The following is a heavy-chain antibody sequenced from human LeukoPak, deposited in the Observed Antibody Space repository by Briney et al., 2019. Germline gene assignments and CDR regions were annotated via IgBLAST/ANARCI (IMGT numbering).Heavy chain of an antibody. CDR3: AGFTMVRGVFAFDI. CDR2: TSYDGSNK. V-gene: IGHV3-30*04. D-gene: IGHD3-10*01. J-gene: IGHJ3*02. Sequence: GSLRLSCAASGFTFSSYAMHWFRQAPGKGLEWVAVTSYDGSNKYYADSVKGRFTISRDNSKNTLYLQMNSLRAEDTAVYYCAGFTMVRGVFAFDIWGQGTMVTVSS. CDR1: GFTFSSYA.